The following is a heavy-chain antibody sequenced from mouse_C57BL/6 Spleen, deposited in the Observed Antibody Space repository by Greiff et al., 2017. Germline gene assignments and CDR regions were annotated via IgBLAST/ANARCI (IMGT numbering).Heavy chain of an antibody. CDR1: GYAFSSSW. Sequence: VQLVESGPELVKPGASVKISCKASGYAFSSSWMNWVKQRPGKGLEWIGRIYPGDGDTNYNGKFKGKATLTADKSSSTAYMQLSSLTSEDSAVYFCARLGDYGYFDYWGQGTTLTVSS. J-gene: IGHJ2*01. CDR2: IYPGDGDT. CDR3: ARLGDYGYFDY. V-gene: IGHV1-82*01. D-gene: IGHD2-4*01.